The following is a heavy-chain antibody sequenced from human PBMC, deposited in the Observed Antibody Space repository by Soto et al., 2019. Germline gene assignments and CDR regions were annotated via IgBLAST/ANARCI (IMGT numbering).Heavy chain of an antibody. Sequence: PGGSLRLSCAASGFTFSSYAMRWVRQAPVKGLEWVANIKEDGSEKNYVDSVKGQFTISRDNAKNSLYLQMNSLRAEDTAVYYCARERYYYGSGDYWGEGTLVTVSS. CDR1: GFTFSSYA. CDR3: ARERYYYGSGDY. CDR2: IKEDGSEK. V-gene: IGHV3-7*01. J-gene: IGHJ4*02. D-gene: IGHD3-10*01.